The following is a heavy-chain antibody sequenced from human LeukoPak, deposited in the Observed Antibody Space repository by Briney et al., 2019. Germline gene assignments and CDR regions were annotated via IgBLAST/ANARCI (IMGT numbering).Heavy chain of an antibody. J-gene: IGHJ4*02. CDR3: AREHVDRIIITGAPDY. Sequence: ASVKVSCKASGYTFIGNSIHWVRQAPGQGLEWMGWINPNSGVTNYAQKFQGRVTMTRDTSISTAYMELSRLRSDDTAVYYCAREHVDRIIITGAPDYWGQGTLVTVS. V-gene: IGHV1-2*02. CDR2: INPNSGVT. D-gene: IGHD5-12*01. CDR1: GYTFIGNS.